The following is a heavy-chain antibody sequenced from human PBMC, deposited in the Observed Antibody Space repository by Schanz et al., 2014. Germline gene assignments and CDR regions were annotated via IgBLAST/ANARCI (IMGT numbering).Heavy chain of an antibody. J-gene: IGHJ6*02. CDR1: GFTFSKYW. CDR2: IKQDGSEK. CDR3: ARLPVGYGSGIWDV. Sequence: VQLVESGGGVVQSGRSLRLSCGGSGFTFSKYWMSWVRQAPGKGLEWVANIKQDGSEKYYVDSVKGRFTISRDNAKNSLFLQMNSLRVEDTAVYYCARLPVGYGSGIWDVWGQGTSVTVSS. V-gene: IGHV3-7*02. D-gene: IGHD3-10*01.